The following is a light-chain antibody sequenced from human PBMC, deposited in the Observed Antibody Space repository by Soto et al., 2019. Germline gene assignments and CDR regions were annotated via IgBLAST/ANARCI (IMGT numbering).Light chain of an antibody. Sequence: DIVMTQSPDSLAVSLGERATINCKSSQSVLYSSNNANYLAWFQQIPGQPPKLLIHWASARESGVPDRFSGSGSGTDFTLTISSLQAEDVAVYYCQQYYSTPYTFGPGTRLEIK. CDR1: QSVLYSSNNANY. J-gene: IGKJ2*01. CDR2: WAS. CDR3: QQYYSTPYT. V-gene: IGKV4-1*01.